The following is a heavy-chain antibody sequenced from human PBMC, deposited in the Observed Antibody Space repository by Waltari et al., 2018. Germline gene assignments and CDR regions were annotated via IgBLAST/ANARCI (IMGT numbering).Heavy chain of an antibody. D-gene: IGHD1-20*01. Sequence: QVKLVQSGAEVKKPGSSVKVSCRASGGTFGRFALSWVRQAPGKGLEWMGGIIPIFVTPNYAQRFQGRLTITADERTSTVFMELTSLTSDDTAIYYCAKPFYNWDDPLVSWGQGTQVTVSS. CDR1: GGTFGRFA. CDR2: IIPIFVTP. CDR3: AKPFYNWDDPLVS. V-gene: IGHV1-69*12. J-gene: IGHJ5*02.